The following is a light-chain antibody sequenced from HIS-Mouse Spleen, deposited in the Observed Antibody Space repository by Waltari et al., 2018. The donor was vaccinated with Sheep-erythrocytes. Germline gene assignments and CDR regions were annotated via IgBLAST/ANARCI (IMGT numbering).Light chain of an antibody. CDR2: EGS. V-gene: IGLV2-23*01. CDR3: CSYAGSSTPWV. J-gene: IGLJ3*02. CDR1: SSYVGSYNL. Sequence: QSALTQPASVSGSPGQSITISCTRTSSYVGSYNLSLWYQQHPGKAPKLMIYEGSKRPSGVSNRFSGSKSGNTASLTISGLQAEDEADYYCCSYAGSSTPWVFGGGTKLTVL.